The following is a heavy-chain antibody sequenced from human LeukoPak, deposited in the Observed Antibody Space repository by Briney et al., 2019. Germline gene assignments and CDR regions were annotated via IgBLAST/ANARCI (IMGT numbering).Heavy chain of an antibody. D-gene: IGHD6-6*01. Sequence: SVKVSCKASGGTFSSYAISWVRQAPGQGLEWMGGIIPIFGTANHAQKFQGRVTITADESTSTAYMELSSLRSEDTAVYYCARGGGIAARPGAFDIWGQGTMVTVSS. J-gene: IGHJ3*02. CDR1: GGTFSSYA. V-gene: IGHV1-69*13. CDR2: IIPIFGTA. CDR3: ARGGGIAARPGAFDI.